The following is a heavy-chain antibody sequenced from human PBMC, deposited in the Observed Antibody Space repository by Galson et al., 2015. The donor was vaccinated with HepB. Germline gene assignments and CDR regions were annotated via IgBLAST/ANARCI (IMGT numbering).Heavy chain of an antibody. CDR1: GFTFSSYA. CDR2: ISGSGGST. CDR3: AKVAESPVDSPHIDY. V-gene: IGHV3-23*01. Sequence: SLRLSCAASGFTFSSYATSWVRQAPGKGLEWVSAISGSGGSTYYADSVKGRFTISRDNSKNTLYLQMNSLRAEDTAVYYCAKVAESPVDSPHIDYWGQGTLVTVSS. J-gene: IGHJ4*02. D-gene: IGHD3/OR15-3a*01.